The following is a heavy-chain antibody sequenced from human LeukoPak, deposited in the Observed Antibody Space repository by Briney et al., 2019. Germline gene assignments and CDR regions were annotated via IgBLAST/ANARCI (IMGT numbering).Heavy chain of an antibody. D-gene: IGHD6-13*01. CDR3: ARGSSSWYYFDY. CDR1: XXSXSGYY. CDR2: INHSGST. J-gene: IGHJ4*02. Sequence: LSLTXXVYXXSXSGYYWSWIRQPXGKGLEWIGEINHSGSTNYNPSLKSRVTISVDTSKNQFSLKLSSVTAADTAVYYCARGSSSWYYFDYWGQGTLVTASS. V-gene: IGHV4-34*01.